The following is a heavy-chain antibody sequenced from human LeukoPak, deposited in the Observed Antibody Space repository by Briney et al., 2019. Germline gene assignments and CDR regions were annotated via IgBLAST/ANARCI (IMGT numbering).Heavy chain of an antibody. Sequence: GESLKISCKGSGYTFNSYWIGWVRQMPGAGLEWMGIIYPSDSDTRYSPSFQGQATISADKSISTAYLQWSSLKASDSAMYYCARRYGSALYGVFDYWGQGTLVIVSS. CDR2: IYPSDSDT. V-gene: IGHV5-51*01. D-gene: IGHD6-19*01. CDR3: ARRYGSALYGVFDY. CDR1: GYTFNSYW. J-gene: IGHJ4*02.